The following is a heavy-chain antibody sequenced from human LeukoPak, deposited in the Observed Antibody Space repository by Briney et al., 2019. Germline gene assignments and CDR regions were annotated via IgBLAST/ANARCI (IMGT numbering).Heavy chain of an antibody. CDR2: IIPIFGTA. CDR3: ARQVGEPTYYFDY. CDR1: GGTFSSYA. Sequence: SVKVPCKASGGTFSSYAISWVRQAPGQGLEWMGGIIPIFGTANYAQKFQGRVTITADESTSTAYMELSSLRSEDTAVYYCARQVGEPTYYFDYWGQGTLVTVSS. J-gene: IGHJ4*02. D-gene: IGHD3-10*01. V-gene: IGHV1-69*13.